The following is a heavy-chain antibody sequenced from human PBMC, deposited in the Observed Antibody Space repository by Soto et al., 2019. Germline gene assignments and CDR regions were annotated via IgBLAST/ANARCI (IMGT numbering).Heavy chain of an antibody. Sequence: GSLRLSCAASGFTFSSYSMNWVRQAPGKGLEWVSYISSSSSTIYYADSVKGRFTISRDNAKNSLYLQMNSLRAEDTAVYYCARALSIMITFGGVIVKEVAFDIWGQGTMVTVSS. V-gene: IGHV3-48*01. CDR2: ISSSSSTI. CDR1: GFTFSSYS. CDR3: ARALSIMITFGGVIVKEVAFDI. D-gene: IGHD3-16*02. J-gene: IGHJ3*02.